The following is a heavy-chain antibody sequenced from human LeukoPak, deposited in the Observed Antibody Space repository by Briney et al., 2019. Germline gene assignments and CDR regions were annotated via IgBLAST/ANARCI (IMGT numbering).Heavy chain of an antibody. J-gene: IGHJ5*02. CDR1: GGTFSSYA. D-gene: IGHD6-19*01. V-gene: IGHV1-69*04. CDR3: AGVPIAVAGTNWFDP. Sequence: GASVKVSCKASGGTFSSYAISWVRQAPGQGLEWMGRIIPILGIANYAQKFQGRVTITADKSTSTAYMELSSLRSEDTAVYYCAGVPIAVAGTNWFDPWGQGTLVTVSS. CDR2: IIPILGIA.